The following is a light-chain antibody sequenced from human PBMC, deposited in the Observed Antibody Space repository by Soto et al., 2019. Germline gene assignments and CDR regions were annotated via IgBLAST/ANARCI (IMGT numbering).Light chain of an antibody. Sequence: DTVLTQSPGTLSLSPGERATLSCRASQSVSSNYLAWYQRKPGQAPRLLIYGASNRATGIPDRFSGSGSGTDFTLTISRLEPEDFAVYYCQQYDNSPLTFGGGTKVDI. CDR1: QSVSSNY. CDR3: QQYDNSPLT. CDR2: GAS. V-gene: IGKV3-20*01. J-gene: IGKJ4*01.